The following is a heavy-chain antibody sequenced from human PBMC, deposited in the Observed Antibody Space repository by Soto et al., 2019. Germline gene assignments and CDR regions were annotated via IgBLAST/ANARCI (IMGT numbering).Heavy chain of an antibody. V-gene: IGHV1-3*01. CDR3: ASAGYSNYVYAPDY. J-gene: IGHJ4*02. Sequence: QVQLVQSGAEVKKPGASVKVSCKASGYTFTSYAMHWVRQAPGQRLEWMGWINAGNGNTKYSQKFQGRVTITRDTCASKAYMELSSLRSEDTAVYYCASAGYSNYVYAPDYWGQGTLVTVSS. CDR2: INAGNGNT. CDR1: GYTFTSYA. D-gene: IGHD4-4*01.